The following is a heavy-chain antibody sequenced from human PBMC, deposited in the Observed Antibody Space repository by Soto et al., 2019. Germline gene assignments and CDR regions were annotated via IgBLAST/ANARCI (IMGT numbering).Heavy chain of an antibody. CDR3: ARRRYCGVVSYNKFYYGMDV. V-gene: IGHV1-69*02. J-gene: IGHJ6*02. Sequence: QVQLVQSGAEVRKPGSSVEVSCMASGSTFSSYTVNWVRQAPGQVLEWIGRILPVLGVTHYARVFQGRVTNTQDRSRKTASIELTSLTSQDTAVYYSARRRYCGVVSYNKFYYGMDVWGQGTTVTVSS. CDR2: ILPVLGVT. D-gene: IGHD2-21*02. CDR1: GSTFSSYT.